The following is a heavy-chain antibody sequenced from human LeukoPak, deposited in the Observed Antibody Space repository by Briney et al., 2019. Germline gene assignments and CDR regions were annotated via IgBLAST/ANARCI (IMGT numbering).Heavy chain of an antibody. CDR1: GGSISISSYY. Sequence: PSETLSLTCTVSGGSISISSYYWGWIRQPPGRGLEWIGSISFGGSTYYSPSLKSRLTISVDTPKNQFSLNLNSVTAADTAVYFCARRRAGGRLDYWGQGTLVTVSS. CDR2: ISFGGST. CDR3: ARRRAGGRLDY. J-gene: IGHJ4*02. V-gene: IGHV4-39*01. D-gene: IGHD3-16*01.